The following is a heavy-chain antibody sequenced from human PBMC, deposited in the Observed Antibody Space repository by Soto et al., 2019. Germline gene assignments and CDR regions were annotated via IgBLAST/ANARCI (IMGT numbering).Heavy chain of an antibody. V-gene: IGHV3-53*01. CDR3: AYSGVVEEEDYYYGMDV. J-gene: IGHJ6*02. CDR1: GFTVSSNY. Sequence: EVQLVESGGGLIQPGGSLRLSCAASGFTVSSNYMSWVRQAPGKGLEWVSVIYSGGSTYYADSVKGRFTISRDNSKNTLYLQMNSLRAEDTAVYYCAYSGVVEEEDYYYGMDVWGQGTTVTVSS. D-gene: IGHD1-26*01. CDR2: IYSGGST.